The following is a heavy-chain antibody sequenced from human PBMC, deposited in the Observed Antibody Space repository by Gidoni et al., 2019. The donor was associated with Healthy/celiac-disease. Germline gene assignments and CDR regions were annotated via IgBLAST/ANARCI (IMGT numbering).Heavy chain of an antibody. CDR1: GGSISSSSYS. Sequence: QLQLQESGPGLVKPSETLSLTCTVSGGSISSSSYSWGWIRQPPGKGLEWIGSIYYSGSTYYNPSLKSRVTISVDTSKNQFSLKLSSVTAADTAVYYCASSYDFWSGYYSQSPYFDYLGQGTLVTVSS. CDR2: IYYSGST. D-gene: IGHD3-3*01. CDR3: ASSYDFWSGYYSQSPYFDY. J-gene: IGHJ4*02. V-gene: IGHV4-39*01.